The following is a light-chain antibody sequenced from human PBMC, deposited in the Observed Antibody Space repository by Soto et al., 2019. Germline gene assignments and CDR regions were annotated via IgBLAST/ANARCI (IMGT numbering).Light chain of an antibody. CDR2: EVI. Sequence: QAVVTQPASVSGSPGQSITISCTGTSSDVGSYNLVSWYQQHPGKAPKLMIYEVIKRPSGVSNRFSGSKSGNTASLTISGLQAEDEADYYCCSYAGSSTFFYVFGTGTKLTVL. CDR3: CSYAGSSTFFYV. CDR1: SSDVGSYNL. J-gene: IGLJ1*01. V-gene: IGLV2-23*02.